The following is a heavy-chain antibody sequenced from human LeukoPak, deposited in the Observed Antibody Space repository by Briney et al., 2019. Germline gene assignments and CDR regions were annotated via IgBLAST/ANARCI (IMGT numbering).Heavy chain of an antibody. Sequence: GGSLRLSCAASGFTFSTYAMSWVRQAPGKGLEWVSGISDSGGTTYYADSVKGRFTISRDNSKNTLYLQMNSLRAEDTALYYCARVDSAGGYWGQGTLVTVSS. CDR3: ARVDSAGGY. CDR2: ISDSGGTT. V-gene: IGHV3-23*01. J-gene: IGHJ4*02. CDR1: GFTFSTYA. D-gene: IGHD5-18*01.